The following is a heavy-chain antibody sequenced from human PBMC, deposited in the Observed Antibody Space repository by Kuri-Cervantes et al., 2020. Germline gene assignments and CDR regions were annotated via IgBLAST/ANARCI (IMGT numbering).Heavy chain of an antibody. D-gene: IGHD3-3*01. CDR1: GGSISSYY. Sequence: GSLRLSCTVSGGSISSYYWSWIRQPPGKGLEWIGEINHSGSTNYNPSLKSRVTISVDTSKNQFSLKLSSVTAADTAVNYCAREIFGGTSGVRYYYYGMDVWGQGTTVTVSS. J-gene: IGHJ6*02. CDR3: AREIFGGTSGVRYYYYGMDV. V-gene: IGHV4-34*01. CDR2: INHSGST.